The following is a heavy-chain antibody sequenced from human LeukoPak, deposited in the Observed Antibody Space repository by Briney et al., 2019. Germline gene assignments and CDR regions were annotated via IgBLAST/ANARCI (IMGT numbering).Heavy chain of an antibody. CDR3: ARHVQDTSMISPLYYFDY. Sequence: PSETLSLTCTVSGGSISSYYWSWTRRPPGKGLEWIGYIYYTGSTNYNPSLKSRVTISVDTSKNLFSLKLSSVTAADTAVYYCARHVQDTSMISPLYYFDYWGQGTLVSVSS. CDR2: IYYTGST. V-gene: IGHV4-59*08. D-gene: IGHD5-18*01. J-gene: IGHJ4*02. CDR1: GGSISSYY.